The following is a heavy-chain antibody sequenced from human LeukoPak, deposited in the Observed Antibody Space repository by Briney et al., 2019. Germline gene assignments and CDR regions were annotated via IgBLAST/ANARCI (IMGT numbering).Heavy chain of an antibody. V-gene: IGHV4-39*01. CDR1: AGSISSSSHY. Sequence: SETLSLTCTVSAGSISSSSHYWGWIRQPPGKGLGWIGSIYYSGTTAYNPSLKSRVTISVDTSKNQFSLKLSSVTAADTAVYYCVRWQSGSMFHPPWGQGTLVTVSS. J-gene: IGHJ5*02. D-gene: IGHD3-10*02. CDR3: VRWQSGSMFHPP. CDR2: IYYSGTT.